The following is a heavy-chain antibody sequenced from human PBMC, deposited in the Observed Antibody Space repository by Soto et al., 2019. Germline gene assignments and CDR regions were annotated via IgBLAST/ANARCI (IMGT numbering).Heavy chain of an antibody. D-gene: IGHD4-17*01. CDR3: VHSYGDLDFDY. J-gene: IGHJ4*02. V-gene: IGHV4-34*01. Sequence: SETLSLTCAVYGGSFSGYYWSWIRQPPGKGLEWIGEINHSGSTNYNPSLKSRVTISVDTSKNQFSLKLSSVTAADTAVYYCVHSYGDLDFDYWGQGTLVTVSS. CDR1: GGSFSGYY. CDR2: INHSGST.